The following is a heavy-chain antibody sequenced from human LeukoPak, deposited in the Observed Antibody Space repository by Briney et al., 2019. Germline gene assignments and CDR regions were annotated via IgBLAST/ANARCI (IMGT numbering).Heavy chain of an antibody. Sequence: ASVKVSCKASGYTFTSYYMHWVRQAPGQGLEWMGIMNPSGGSTSYAQKFQGRVTMTRDTSTSTVYMELSSLRSEDTAVYYCARSNTYYDFWSGYYLNASFDYWGQGTLVTVSS. CDR3: ARSNTYYDFWSGYYLNASFDY. CDR2: MNPSGGST. CDR1: GYTFTSYY. J-gene: IGHJ4*02. V-gene: IGHV1-46*01. D-gene: IGHD3-3*01.